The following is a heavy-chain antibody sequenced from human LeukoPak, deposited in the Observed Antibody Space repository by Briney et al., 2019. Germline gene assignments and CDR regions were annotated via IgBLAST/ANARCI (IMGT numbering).Heavy chain of an antibody. CDR1: GGSISNSSYY. CDR3: ARGGTLYTSTW. J-gene: IGHJ4*02. V-gene: IGHV4-39*07. CDR2: IFYGGST. D-gene: IGHD6-13*01. Sequence: SETLSLTCTVSGGSISNSSYYWGWIRQPPGKGLEWIGSIFYGGSTYYNPSLKSRVTISVDTSKNQFSLKLSSVTAADTAVYYCARGGTLYTSTWWGQETLVTVSS.